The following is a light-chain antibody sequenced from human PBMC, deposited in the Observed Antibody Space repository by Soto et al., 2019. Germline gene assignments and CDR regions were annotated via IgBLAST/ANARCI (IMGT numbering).Light chain of an antibody. CDR1: QSVSSY. Sequence: EIVVTQSPATLSLSPGERATLSCRASQSVSSYLAWYQQKPGQAPRLLIYDASNRATGIPARFSGSGSGTDFTLTISSLEPEDLAVYYCQQRSNWLTFGGGTKVEIK. V-gene: IGKV3-11*01. CDR2: DAS. J-gene: IGKJ4*01. CDR3: QQRSNWLT.